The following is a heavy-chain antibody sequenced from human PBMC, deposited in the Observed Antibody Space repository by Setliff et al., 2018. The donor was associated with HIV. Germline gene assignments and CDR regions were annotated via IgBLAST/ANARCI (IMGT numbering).Heavy chain of an antibody. CDR2: IYHSGST. CDR1: GGSISSGDYY. CDR3: AREVVVGDTGGMDV. D-gene: IGHD1-26*01. J-gene: IGHJ6*02. V-gene: IGHV4-39*07. Sequence: SETLSLTCPVSGGSISSGDYYWGWIRQPPGKGLEWIGSIYHSGSTYYNPSLKSRVTISVDTSKNQFSLKLSSVTAADTAVYYCAREVVVGDTGGMDVWGQGTTVTVSS.